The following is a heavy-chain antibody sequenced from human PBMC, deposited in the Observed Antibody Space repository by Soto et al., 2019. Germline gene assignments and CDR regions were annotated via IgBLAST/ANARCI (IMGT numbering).Heavy chain of an antibody. CDR3: AREGGYGDYGYYYYMDV. Sequence: PGGSLRLSCAASGFTFSSYWMSWVRQAPGKGLEWVANIKQDGSEKYYVDSVKGRFTISRDNAKNSLYLQMNSLRAEDTAVYYCAREGGYGDYGYYYYMDVWGKGTTVTVSS. D-gene: IGHD4-17*01. CDR2: IKQDGSEK. V-gene: IGHV3-7*01. CDR1: GFTFSSYW. J-gene: IGHJ6*03.